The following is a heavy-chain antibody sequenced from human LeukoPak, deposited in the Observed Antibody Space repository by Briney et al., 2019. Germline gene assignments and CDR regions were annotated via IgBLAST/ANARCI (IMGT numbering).Heavy chain of an antibody. CDR3: ARARGQRWLQFGGYDAFDI. D-gene: IGHD5-24*01. CDR2: ISSSSSTI. Sequence: GGSLRLSCAASGFTFSSYAMSWVRRAPGKGLEWVSYISSSSSTIYYADSVKGRFTISRDNAKNSLYLQMNSLRAEDTAVYYCARARGQRWLQFGGYDAFDIWGQGTMVTVSS. V-gene: IGHV3-48*04. J-gene: IGHJ3*02. CDR1: GFTFSSYA.